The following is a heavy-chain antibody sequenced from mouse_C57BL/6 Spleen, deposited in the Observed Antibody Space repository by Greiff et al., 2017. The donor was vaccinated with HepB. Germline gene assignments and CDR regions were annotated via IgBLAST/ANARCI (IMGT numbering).Heavy chain of an antibody. CDR2: IDPENGDT. V-gene: IGHV14-4*01. D-gene: IGHD1-1*01. J-gene: IGHJ3*01. Sequence: EVQLQQSGAELVRPGASVKLSCTASGFNIKDDYMHWVKQRPEQGLEWIGWIDPENGDTEYAPKFQGKAPITADTSSNTAYLQLSSLTSEDTAVYYWTTGYGSEFAYWGQGTLVTVSA. CDR1: GFNIKDDY. CDR3: TTGYGSEFAY.